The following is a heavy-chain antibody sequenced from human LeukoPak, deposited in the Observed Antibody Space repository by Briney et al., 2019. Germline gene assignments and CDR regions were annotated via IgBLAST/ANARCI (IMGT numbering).Heavy chain of an antibody. CDR1: GYTFTGYY. D-gene: IGHD1-26*01. CDR2: INPNSGGT. Sequence: ASVKVSCKASGYTFTGYYMHWVRQAPGQGLEWMGWINPNSGGTNYAQKFQGGVTMTRDTSISTAYMELSRLRSDDTAVYYCARDRVGSGSYYYAFDIWGQGTMVTVSS. V-gene: IGHV1-2*02. CDR3: ARDRVGSGSYYYAFDI. J-gene: IGHJ3*02.